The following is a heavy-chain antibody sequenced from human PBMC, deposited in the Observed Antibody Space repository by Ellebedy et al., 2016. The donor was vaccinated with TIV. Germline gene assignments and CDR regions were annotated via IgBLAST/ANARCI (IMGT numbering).Heavy chain of an antibody. CDR1: GYTFTGNY. Sequence: ASVKVSCKASGYTFTGNYMHWVRQAPGQGLEWMGWIYPYNGDTNYAQKFQGRVTMTRDTSTSTVYMELSSLRSEDTAVYYCATRRVGAIYYYYYGMDVWGQGTTVTVSS. J-gene: IGHJ6*02. D-gene: IGHD1-26*01. CDR3: ATRRVGAIYYYYYGMDV. V-gene: IGHV1-2*02. CDR2: IYPYNGDT.